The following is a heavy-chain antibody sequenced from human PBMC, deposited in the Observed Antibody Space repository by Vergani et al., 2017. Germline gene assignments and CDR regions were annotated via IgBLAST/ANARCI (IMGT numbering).Heavy chain of an antibody. CDR1: GGTFSSYT. D-gene: IGHD5-18*01. V-gene: IGHV1-2*02. CDR2: INPNSGGT. CDR3: ARDNSYGLSDFDY. Sequence: QVQLVQSGAEVKKPGSSVKVSCKASGGTFSSYTISWVRQAPGQGLEWMGWINPNSGGTNYAQKFQGRVTMTRDTSISTAYMELSRLRSDDTAVYYCARDNSYGLSDFDYWGQGTLVTVSS. J-gene: IGHJ4*02.